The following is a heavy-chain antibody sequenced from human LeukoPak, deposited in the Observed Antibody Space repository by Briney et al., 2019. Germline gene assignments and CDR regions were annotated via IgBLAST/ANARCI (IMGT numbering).Heavy chain of an antibody. CDR2: ISYEGSDL. CDR1: GFTFSSCA. Sequence: GGSLRLSCAASGFTFSSCAIHWVRQAPGKGLDWVALISYEGSDLYYADSVKGRFTISRDNSKNTLYLQMNSLRPEDTAVYYCARGRYYYDTSGYFDYWGQGTLVTVSS. J-gene: IGHJ4*02. V-gene: IGHV3-30*04. D-gene: IGHD3-22*01. CDR3: ARGRYYYDTSGYFDY.